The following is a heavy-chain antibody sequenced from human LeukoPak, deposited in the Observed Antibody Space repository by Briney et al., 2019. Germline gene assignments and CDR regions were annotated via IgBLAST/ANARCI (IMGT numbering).Heavy chain of an antibody. J-gene: IGHJ4*02. CDR3: AKGGIYAFDY. D-gene: IGHD2-21*01. CDR1: GFTFDSYA. Sequence: PGGSLRLSCAASGFTFDSYAMSWVRQAPGKGLEWVSAISSTGAGTYYADSVKGRFTISRDNSKNTLYLQMNSLRAEDTAVYYCAKGGIYAFDYWGQGTLVTVSS. V-gene: IGHV3-23*01. CDR2: ISSTGAGT.